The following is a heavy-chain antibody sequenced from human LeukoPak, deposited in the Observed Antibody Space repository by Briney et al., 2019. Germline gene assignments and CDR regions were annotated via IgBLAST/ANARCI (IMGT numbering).Heavy chain of an antibody. CDR1: GGSISSGGYC. Sequence: SQTLSLTCAVSGGSISSGGYCWSWLRQPPGTGREWIGYIYHSGSTYYNPSLKSRVTISVDRSKNQFSLKLSSVTAADTAVYYCASDRNPDGMDVWGQGTTVTVSS. J-gene: IGHJ6*02. CDR2: IYHSGST. V-gene: IGHV4-30-2*01. CDR3: ASDRNPDGMDV. D-gene: IGHD1-14*01.